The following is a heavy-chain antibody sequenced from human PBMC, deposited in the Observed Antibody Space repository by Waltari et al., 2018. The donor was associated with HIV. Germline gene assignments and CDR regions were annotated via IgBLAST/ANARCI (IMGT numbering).Heavy chain of an antibody. CDR1: GFTSSSYG. V-gene: IGHV3-33*01. CDR3: AREAPNYFDY. J-gene: IGHJ4*02. Sequence: QVQLVESGGGVVQPGRSLRLSCAASGFTSSSYGMHWVRQAPGKGLELVAVIWYDGSNKYYADSVKCRFTISRDNSKNTLYLQMNSLRAEDTAVYYCAREAPNYFDYWGQGTLVTVSS. CDR2: IWYDGSNK.